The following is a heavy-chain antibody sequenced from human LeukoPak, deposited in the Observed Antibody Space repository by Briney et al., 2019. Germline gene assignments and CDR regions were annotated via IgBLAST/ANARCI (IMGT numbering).Heavy chain of an antibody. D-gene: IGHD3-22*01. CDR1: GYSISSGYY. V-gene: IGHV4-38-2*02. Sequence: PSETLSLTCAVSGYSISSGYYCAWIRQPPGKGLEWIGKIYHNGNTYYNPSLKGRVTISVDTSKNQFSLKLSSVTAADTALYYCAREFTEYYYDSSKASYWGQGTLVTVSS. CDR3: AREFTEYYYDSSKASY. J-gene: IGHJ4*02. CDR2: IYHNGNT.